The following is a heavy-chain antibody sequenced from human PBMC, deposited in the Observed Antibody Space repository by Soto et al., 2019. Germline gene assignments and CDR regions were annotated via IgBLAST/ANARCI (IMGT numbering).Heavy chain of an antibody. CDR3: ANTPNYDFWSGAYFDY. Sequence: GGSLRLSCAASGFTFSSYAMSWVRQAPGKGLEWVSAISGSGGSTYYADSVKGRFTISRDNSKNTLYLQMNSLRAEDTAVYYCANTPNYDFWSGAYFDYWGQGTLVTVSS. CDR1: GFTFSSYA. V-gene: IGHV3-23*01. J-gene: IGHJ4*02. D-gene: IGHD3-3*01. CDR2: ISGSGGST.